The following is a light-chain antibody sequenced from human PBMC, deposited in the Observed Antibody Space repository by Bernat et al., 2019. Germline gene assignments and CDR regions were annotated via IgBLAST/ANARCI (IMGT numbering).Light chain of an antibody. J-gene: IGLJ3*02. CDR3: SSYTSRNTRV. Sequence: QSALTQPASVSGSPGQSITISCTGTSSDIGGYNYVSWYQQHPGKVPKLMIYEVTSRPSGVSYRFSGSKSGNTASLTISGLQAEDEADYYCSSYTSRNTRVFGGGTKLTVL. CDR1: SSDIGGYNY. CDR2: EVT. V-gene: IGLV2-14*03.